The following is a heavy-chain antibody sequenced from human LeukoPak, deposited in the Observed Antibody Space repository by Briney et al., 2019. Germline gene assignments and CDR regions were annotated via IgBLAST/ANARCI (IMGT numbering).Heavy chain of an antibody. Sequence: GGSLRLSCAASGFTFSSYAMSWVRQAPGKGLEWVSAISGSGVSTYYADSVKGRFTISRDTSKNTLYLQMNSLRAEDTAVYYCARAWSIGWYYFDYWGQGTLVTVSS. CDR1: GFTFSSYA. D-gene: IGHD2-15*01. CDR2: ISGSGVST. V-gene: IGHV3-23*01. CDR3: ARAWSIGWYYFDY. J-gene: IGHJ4*02.